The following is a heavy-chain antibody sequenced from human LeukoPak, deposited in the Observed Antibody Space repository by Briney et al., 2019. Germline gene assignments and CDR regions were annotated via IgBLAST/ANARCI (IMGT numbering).Heavy chain of an antibody. D-gene: IGHD3-10*01. CDR2: IYYSGST. CDR3: ARVRPNDYYGSGSPYYYYYYMDV. V-gene: IGHV4-59*01. J-gene: IGHJ6*03. Sequence: SETLSLTCAVYGGSFSSYYWSWIRQPPGKGLEWIGYIYYSGSTNYNPSLKSRVTISVDTSKNQFSLKLSSVTAADTAVYYCARVRPNDYYGSGSPYYYYYYMDVWGKGTTVTISS. CDR1: GGSFSSYY.